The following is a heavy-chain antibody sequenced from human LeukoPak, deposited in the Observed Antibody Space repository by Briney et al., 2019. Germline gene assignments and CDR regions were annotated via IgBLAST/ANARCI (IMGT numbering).Heavy chain of an antibody. J-gene: IGHJ4*02. Sequence: SETLSLTCSVFGGSINGFIWSWVRQSPGKGLEWIAYIYHTGGTNYNPSLKSRVTISVDTSKNQFSLKLSSVTAADTAVYYCAREIGGMATISTAGTLDYWGQGTLVTVSS. CDR2: IYHTGGT. D-gene: IGHD5-24*01. V-gene: IGHV4-59*12. CDR3: AREIGGMATISTAGTLDY. CDR1: GGSINGFI.